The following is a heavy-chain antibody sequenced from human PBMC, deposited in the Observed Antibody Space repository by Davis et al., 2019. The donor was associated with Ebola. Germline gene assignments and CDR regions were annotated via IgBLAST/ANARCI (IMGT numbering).Heavy chain of an antibody. CDR1: GYTSTTYA. CDR3: ARDKYYDFWSGSLSYYYGMDV. J-gene: IGHJ6*02. CDR2: TKAGKGNT. V-gene: IGHV1-3*01. Sequence: ASVKVSCKASGYTSTTYASIGLGRPPGQGLGGMGWTKAGKGNTKYSQKFQGRVTITRDTSASTAYMELSSLRSEDTAVYYCARDKYYDFWSGSLSYYYGMDVWGQGTTVTVSS. D-gene: IGHD3-3*01.